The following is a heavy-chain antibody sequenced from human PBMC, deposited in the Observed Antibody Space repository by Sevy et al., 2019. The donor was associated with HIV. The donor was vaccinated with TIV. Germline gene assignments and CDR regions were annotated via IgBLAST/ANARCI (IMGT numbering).Heavy chain of an antibody. Sequence: GGSLRLSCAASGFTFSSYAMSWVRQAPGKGLEWVSAISGSGGSTYYADSVKGRFTISRDNSKNTLYLQMNSLRAEDTAVYYCARKRRTYYYDSSGYPDAFDIWGQGTMVTVSS. CDR1: GFTFSSYA. CDR3: ARKRRTYYYDSSGYPDAFDI. J-gene: IGHJ3*02. D-gene: IGHD3-22*01. V-gene: IGHV3-23*01. CDR2: ISGSGGST.